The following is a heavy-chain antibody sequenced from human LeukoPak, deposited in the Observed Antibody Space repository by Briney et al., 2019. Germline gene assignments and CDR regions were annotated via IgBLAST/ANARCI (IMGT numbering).Heavy chain of an antibody. CDR1: GGTFSSYA. D-gene: IGHD6-19*01. Sequence: SVKVSCEASGGTFSSYAISWVRQAPGQGLEWMGGIIPIFGTANYAQKFQGRVTITADESTSTAYMELSSLRSEDTAVYYCARVGYSSGWYHDYWGQGTLVTVSS. CDR3: ARVGYSSGWYHDY. J-gene: IGHJ4*02. V-gene: IGHV1-69*01. CDR2: IIPIFGTA.